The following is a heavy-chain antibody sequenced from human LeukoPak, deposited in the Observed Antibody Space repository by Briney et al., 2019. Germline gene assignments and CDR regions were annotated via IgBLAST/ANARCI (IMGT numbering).Heavy chain of an antibody. CDR1: GFTFSSYS. CDR3: AREEGSYYYYYMDV. CDR2: ISSSSSYI. Sequence: PGGSLRLSCAASGFTFSSYSMNWVRQAPGKGLEWVLSISSSSSYIYYADSVKGRFTISRDNAKNSLYLQMNSLRAEDTAVYYCAREEGSYYYYYMDVWGKGTTVTVSS. V-gene: IGHV3-21*01. D-gene: IGHD3-10*01. J-gene: IGHJ6*03.